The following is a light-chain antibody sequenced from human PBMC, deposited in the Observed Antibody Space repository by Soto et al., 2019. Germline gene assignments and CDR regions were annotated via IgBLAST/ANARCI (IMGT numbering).Light chain of an antibody. CDR3: QQANGFPVA. CDR2: SVS. V-gene: IGKV1-12*01. Sequence: DIQMTQSPSSVSASVGDRVTITCRASQVVSGWLAWYQQKPGKAPKLLIYSVSSLQSGVPARFSGSGSGTDFALTISSLPPDDFATYYCQQANGFPVAFGGGTRVEIK. J-gene: IGKJ4*01. CDR1: QVVSGW.